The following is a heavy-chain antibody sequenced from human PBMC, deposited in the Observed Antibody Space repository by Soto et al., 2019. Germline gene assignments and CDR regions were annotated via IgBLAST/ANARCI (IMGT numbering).Heavy chain of an antibody. CDR1: GYTFTSYG. Sequence: ASVKVSCKASGYTFTSYGISWVRQAPGQGLEWMGWISAYNGNTNYAQKLQGRVTMTTDTSTSTAYMELRSLRSDDTAVYYCARDLLSRRGWPTSADYWGQGTLVTVSS. V-gene: IGHV1-18*01. D-gene: IGHD3-10*01. J-gene: IGHJ4*02. CDR3: ARDLLSRRGWPTSADY. CDR2: ISAYNGNT.